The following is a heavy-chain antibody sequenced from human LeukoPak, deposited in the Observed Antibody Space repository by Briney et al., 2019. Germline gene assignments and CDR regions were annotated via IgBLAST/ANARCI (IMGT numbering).Heavy chain of an antibody. D-gene: IGHD3-3*01. J-gene: IGHJ3*02. V-gene: IGHV4-59*01. CDR1: GGSISSYY. CDR3: ARGGVADDAFDI. CDR2: IYYSGST. Sequence: SETLSLTCSVSGGSISSYYWSWIRQPPGKGLEWIGYIYYSGSTNYNPSLKSRVTISVDTSKNQFSLKLSSVTAADTAVYYCARGGVADDAFDIWGQGTMVTVSS.